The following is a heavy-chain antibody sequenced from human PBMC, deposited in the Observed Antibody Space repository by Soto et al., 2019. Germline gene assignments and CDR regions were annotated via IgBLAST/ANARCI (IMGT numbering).Heavy chain of an antibody. V-gene: IGHV4-31*03. CDR3: ARGRSSSYHDFDY. CDR2: IYYSGST. D-gene: IGHD2-15*01. J-gene: IGHJ4*02. CDR1: GGSISSGGYY. Sequence: QVQLQESGPGLVKPSQTLSLTCTVSGGSISSGGYYWSWIRQHPGKGLEWIGYIYYSGSTYYNPSLKTRVTISVDTSKNQFSMKLSSVTAADTAVYYCARGRSSSYHDFDYWGQGTLVTVSS.